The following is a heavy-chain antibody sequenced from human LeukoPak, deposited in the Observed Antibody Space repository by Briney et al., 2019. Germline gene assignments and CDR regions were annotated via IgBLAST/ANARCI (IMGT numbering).Heavy chain of an antibody. CDR1: GYTFTGYY. D-gene: IGHD5-12*01. J-gene: IGHJ4*02. Sequence: GASVKVSCKASGYTFTGYYMHWVRQAPGQGLEWMGWINPNSGGTNYSQKFQGRVTMTRDTSISTAYMELSRLTSDDTAVYYCARESDIVATLSDWGQGTLVTVSS. V-gene: IGHV1-2*02. CDR3: ARESDIVATLSD. CDR2: INPNSGGT.